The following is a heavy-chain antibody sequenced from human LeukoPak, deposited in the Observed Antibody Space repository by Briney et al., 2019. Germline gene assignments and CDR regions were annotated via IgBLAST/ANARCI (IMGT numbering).Heavy chain of an antibody. CDR2: MNGSGSNT. D-gene: IGHD1-7*01. Sequence: GGSLRLSCAASGFPFTSYAMSWVRQAPGKGLEWVSEMNGSGSNTYYADSVKGRFTISRDNSKSTLYLQMNSLRAEDTAVYYCAKTANWNYDHWGQGTLVTVSS. CDR1: GFPFTSYA. CDR3: AKTANWNYDH. J-gene: IGHJ4*02. V-gene: IGHV3-23*01.